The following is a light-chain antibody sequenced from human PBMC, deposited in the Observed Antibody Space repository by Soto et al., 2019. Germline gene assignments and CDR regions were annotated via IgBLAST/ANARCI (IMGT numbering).Light chain of an antibody. V-gene: IGLV2-14*01. Sequence: QSALTQPASVSGSPGQSIAISCTGTSSDVGTYDYVSWYQQYPDKAPKLIIYEVTQRPSGVSNRFSGSKSGNTASLTISGLQAEDEADYYCSSHASVNTRVFGTGTKVTVL. CDR3: SSHASVNTRV. J-gene: IGLJ1*01. CDR1: SSDVGTYDY. CDR2: EVT.